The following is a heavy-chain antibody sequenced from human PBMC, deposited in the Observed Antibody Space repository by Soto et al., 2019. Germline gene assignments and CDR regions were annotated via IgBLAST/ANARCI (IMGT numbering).Heavy chain of an antibody. CDR2: ISSSSSYI. CDR3: ARWSGSSEGFDY. J-gene: IGHJ4*02. D-gene: IGHD1-26*01. V-gene: IGHV3-21*01. CDR1: GFTFSSYS. Sequence: EVQLVESGGGLVKPGGSLRLSCAASGFTFSSYSMNWVRQAPGKGLEWVSSISSSSSYIYYVDSVKGRFTISRDNAKNSLYLQMNSLRAEDTAVYYCARWSGSSEGFDYWGQGTLVTVSS.